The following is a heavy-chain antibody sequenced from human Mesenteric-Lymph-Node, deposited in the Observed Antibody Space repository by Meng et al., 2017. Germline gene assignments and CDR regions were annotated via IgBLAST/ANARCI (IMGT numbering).Heavy chain of an antibody. Sequence: EVQVVVSGGALVEPGGSLRLSCAGSGFSFIDTYFSWVRQAPGKGLEWVSVIYSGGSTYYADSVKGRFTISRDNSKNTLYLQMNSLRAEDTAVYYCARDRPGVYDYVWETWGQGTLVTVSS. CDR3: ARDRPGVYDYVWET. V-gene: IGHV3-66*01. CDR1: GFSFIDTY. CDR2: IYSGGST. D-gene: IGHD3-16*01. J-gene: IGHJ4*02.